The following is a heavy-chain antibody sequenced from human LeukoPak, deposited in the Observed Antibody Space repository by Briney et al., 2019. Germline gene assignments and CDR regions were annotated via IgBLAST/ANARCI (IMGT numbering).Heavy chain of an antibody. CDR1: GYTFTSYD. Sequence: ASVKVSCKASGYTFTSYDINLVRQATGQGLEWMGWMNPNSGNTGYAQKFQGRVTMTRNTSISTAYMELSSLRSEDTAVYYCARGYDDFWSGPDTSNWFDPWGQGTLVTVSS. J-gene: IGHJ5*02. CDR2: MNPNSGNT. V-gene: IGHV1-8*01. CDR3: ARGYDDFWSGPDTSNWFDP. D-gene: IGHD3-3*01.